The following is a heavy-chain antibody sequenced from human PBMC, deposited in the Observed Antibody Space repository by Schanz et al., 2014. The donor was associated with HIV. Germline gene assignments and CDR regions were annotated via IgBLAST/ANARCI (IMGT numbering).Heavy chain of an antibody. Sequence: EVQLLESGGGLVQPGGSPRLSCTTSGFTFSDYAMSWVRQAPGKGLEWVSAIVSSGGDTYYADFVEGRFTISRDNSKNTLYLQMHSLRAEDTALYYCARVWADYGMDVWGQGTTVTVSS. D-gene: IGHD3-16*01. J-gene: IGHJ6*02. CDR2: IVSSGGDT. CDR3: ARVWADYGMDV. CDR1: GFTFSDYA. V-gene: IGHV3-23*01.